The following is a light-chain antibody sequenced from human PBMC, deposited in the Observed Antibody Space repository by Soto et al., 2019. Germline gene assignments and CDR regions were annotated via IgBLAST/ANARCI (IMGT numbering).Light chain of an antibody. J-gene: IGKJ5*01. CDR3: QQRSNWPPA. Sequence: EIVLTQSPATLSLSPEERASLSCRASQSVSSYLAWYQQKPGQAPRLLIYDASNRATGIPARFSGSGSGTDITLTISSLMPEDLAVYYCQQRSNWPPACGQGTRLEIK. CDR1: QSVSSY. CDR2: DAS. V-gene: IGKV3-11*01.